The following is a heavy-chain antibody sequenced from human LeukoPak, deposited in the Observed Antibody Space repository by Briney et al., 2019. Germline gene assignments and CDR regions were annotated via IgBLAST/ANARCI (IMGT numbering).Heavy chain of an antibody. V-gene: IGHV3-21*04. CDR1: GFTFSSYS. D-gene: IGHD2-2*01. Sequence: GGSLRLSCAASGFTFSSYSMNWVHQAPGKGLEWVSSISSSSSYIYYADSVKGRFTISRDNAKNSLYLQMNSLRAEDTAVYYCARHHCSSTSCSFDFWGQGTLVTVSS. J-gene: IGHJ4*02. CDR3: ARHHCSSTSCSFDF. CDR2: ISSSSSYI.